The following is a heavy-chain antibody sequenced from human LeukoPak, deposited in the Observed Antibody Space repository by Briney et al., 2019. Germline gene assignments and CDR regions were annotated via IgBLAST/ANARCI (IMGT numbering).Heavy chain of an antibody. CDR2: ISGSGGST. V-gene: IGHV3-23*01. D-gene: IGHD6-19*01. J-gene: IGHJ4*02. CDR1: GFTFSSYA. CDR3: AKYLTVAGSTGYFDY. Sequence: QTGGSLRLSCAASGFTFSSYAMSWVRQAPGKGLEWVSAISGSGGSTYYADSAKGRFTISRDNSKNTLYLQMNSLRAEDTAVYYCAKYLTVAGSTGYFDYWGQGTLVTVSS.